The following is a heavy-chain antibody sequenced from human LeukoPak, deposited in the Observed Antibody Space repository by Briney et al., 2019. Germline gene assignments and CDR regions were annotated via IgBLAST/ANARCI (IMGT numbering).Heavy chain of an antibody. CDR2: VCYSGGT. D-gene: IGHD5-18*01. Sequence: SETLSLTCTVSGGSISSSSYCWGWIRQPPGKGLEWIGSVCYSGGTYHNPSLKSRVTISVDTSKNQFSLKLSSVTAADTAVYYCARQYSGDSRSPFFDYWGQGTLVTVSS. CDR3: ARQYSGDSRSPFFDY. J-gene: IGHJ4*02. CDR1: GGSISSSSYC. V-gene: IGHV4-39*01.